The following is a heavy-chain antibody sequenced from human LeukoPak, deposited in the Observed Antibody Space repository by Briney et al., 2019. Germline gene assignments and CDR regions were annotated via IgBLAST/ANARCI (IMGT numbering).Heavy chain of an antibody. Sequence: GGSLRLSCAASGFTFSDYYMSWIRQAPGKGLEWVSYISSGAGNIYYADSVKGRFTISRDNAKNSLYLQMNSLRAEDTAVCYCARDPGYNILTGYYNDWGQGTLVTVSS. D-gene: IGHD3-9*01. J-gene: IGHJ4*02. CDR1: GFTFSDYY. CDR2: ISSGAGNI. V-gene: IGHV3-11*01. CDR3: ARDPGYNILTGYYND.